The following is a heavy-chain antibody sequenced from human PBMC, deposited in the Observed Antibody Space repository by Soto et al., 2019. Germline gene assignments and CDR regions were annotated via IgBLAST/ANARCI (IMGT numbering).Heavy chain of an antibody. CDR1: GFTFSNAW. D-gene: IGHD1-26*01. CDR2: IKSKTDGGTI. CDR3: TTVTEWELLPHFDY. J-gene: IGHJ4*02. Sequence: EVQLVESGGGLVKPGGSLRLSCAASGFTFSNAWMSWVRQAPGKGLEWVGRIKSKTDGGTIDYAAPVKGRFTISRDDSKNTLYLQMNSLKTEDTAVYYCTTVTEWELLPHFDYWGQGTLVTVSS. V-gene: IGHV3-15*01.